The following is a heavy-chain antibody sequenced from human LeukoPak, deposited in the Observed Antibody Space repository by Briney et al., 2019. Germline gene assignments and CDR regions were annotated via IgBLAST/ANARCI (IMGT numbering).Heavy chain of an antibody. V-gene: IGHV3-74*01. CDR2: ISSDGSST. CDR1: GFTFSRYW. Sequence: GGSLRLSCEGSGFTFSRYWMHWVRQAPGKGLVWVSRISSDGSSTTYADSVEGRLTISRDNAKNMLYLQMNSLRAEDTAVYYCARDWRHYDKLDYWGQGTLVTVSS. CDR3: ARDWRHYDKLDY. J-gene: IGHJ4*02. D-gene: IGHD3-22*01.